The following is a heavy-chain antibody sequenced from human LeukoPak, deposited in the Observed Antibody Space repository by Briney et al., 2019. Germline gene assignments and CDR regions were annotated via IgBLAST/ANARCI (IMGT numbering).Heavy chain of an antibody. Sequence: ASVKVSCKASGYTFTSYGISWVRQAPGQGLEWMGWINPNSGGTNYAQKFQGRVTMTRDTSISTAYMELSRLRSDDTAVYYCARVPHYDILTGYFIDYWGQGTLVTVSS. CDR3: ARVPHYDILTGYFIDY. D-gene: IGHD3-9*01. CDR2: INPNSGGT. J-gene: IGHJ4*02. CDR1: GYTFTSYG. V-gene: IGHV1-2*02.